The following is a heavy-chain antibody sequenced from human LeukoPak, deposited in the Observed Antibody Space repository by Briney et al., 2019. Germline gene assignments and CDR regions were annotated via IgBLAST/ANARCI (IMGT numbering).Heavy chain of an antibody. V-gene: IGHV3-48*02. CDR3: ARDPQRGDSGFDL. Sequence: GGSLRLSCAASGFTFSSYSMNWVRQAPGKGLEWISCISSSSSVTYYADSVKGRFTISRDNAKNSLYLQMNSLRHEDTAVYYCARDPQRGDSGFDLWGQGTLVTVSS. CDR1: GFTFSSYS. CDR2: ISSSSSVT. D-gene: IGHD3-16*01. J-gene: IGHJ4*02.